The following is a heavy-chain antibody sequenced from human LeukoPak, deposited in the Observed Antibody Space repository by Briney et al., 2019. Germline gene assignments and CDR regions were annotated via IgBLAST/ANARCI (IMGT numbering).Heavy chain of an antibody. CDR1: GVSITSYY. CDR3: ASRPVAGKPYFDY. D-gene: IGHD6-19*01. Sequence: SETLSLTCSVSGVSITSYYWNWIRQTPGKGLEWIGDIYYSGRTNYNPALKSRVTISIDTSKNQFSLRLPSVTAADTAVYYCASRPVAGKPYFDYWGQGTLVTVSS. V-gene: IGHV4-59*08. J-gene: IGHJ4*02. CDR2: IYYSGRT.